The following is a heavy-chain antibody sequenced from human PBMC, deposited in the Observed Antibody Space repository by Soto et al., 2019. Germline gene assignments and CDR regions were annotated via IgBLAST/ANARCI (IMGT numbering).Heavy chain of an antibody. D-gene: IGHD5-12*01. V-gene: IGHV1-46*01. CDR2: INPSGGST. CDR1: RYTFTSYY. CDR3: ARDGGAATIIDYRSIFDY. J-gene: IGHJ4*02. Sequence: QVQLVQSGAEVKKPGASVKVSCKASRYTFTSYYMHWVRQAPGQGLEWVGIINPSGGSTSYAQKFQGRVTMTRDTSTSTVYMELSSLRSEDTAVYYCARDGGAATIIDYRSIFDYWGQGTLVTVSS.